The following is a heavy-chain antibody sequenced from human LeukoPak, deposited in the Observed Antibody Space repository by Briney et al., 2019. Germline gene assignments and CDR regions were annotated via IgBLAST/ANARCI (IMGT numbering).Heavy chain of an antibody. CDR1: GYSISSGYY. Sequence: PSETLSLTCTVSGYSISSGYYWGWIRQPPGKGLEWIGSIYHSGSTYYNPSLKSRVTISVDTSKNQFSLKLSSVTAADTAVYYCAISSDYYVTPHWYFDLWGRGTLVTVSS. CDR2: IYHSGST. D-gene: IGHD3-10*02. V-gene: IGHV4-38-2*02. J-gene: IGHJ2*01. CDR3: AISSDYYVTPHWYFDL.